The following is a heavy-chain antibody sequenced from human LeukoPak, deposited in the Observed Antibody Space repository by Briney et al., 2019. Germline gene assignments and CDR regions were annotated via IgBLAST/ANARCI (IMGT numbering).Heavy chain of an antibody. J-gene: IGHJ3*02. Sequence: SETLSLTCAVYGGSFSGYYWSWIRQPPGKGLEWIGEINHSGSTNYNPSLKSRVTISVDTSKNQFSLKLSSVTAADTAVYYCARDRVDSQGPAFDIWGQGTMVTVSS. CDR1: GGSFSGYY. D-gene: IGHD2-15*01. CDR2: INHSGST. CDR3: ARDRVDSQGPAFDI. V-gene: IGHV4-34*01.